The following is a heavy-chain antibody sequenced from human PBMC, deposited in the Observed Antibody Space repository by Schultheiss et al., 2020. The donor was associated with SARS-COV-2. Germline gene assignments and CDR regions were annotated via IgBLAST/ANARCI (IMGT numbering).Heavy chain of an antibody. CDR1: GYSFTSYW. D-gene: IGHD5-18*01. CDR3: ARQGDDIQLWLEFDI. CDR2: IYPGDSDT. J-gene: IGHJ3*02. V-gene: IGHV5-51*01. Sequence: GESLKISCKGSGYSFTSYWIGWVRQMPGKGLGWMGIIYPGDSDTRYSPSFRGQVTISADKSISTAYLQWSSLKASDTAMYYCARQGDDIQLWLEFDIWGQGTMVTVSS.